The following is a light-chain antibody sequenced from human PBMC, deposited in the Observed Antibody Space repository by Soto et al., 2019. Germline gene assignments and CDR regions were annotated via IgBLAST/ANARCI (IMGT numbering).Light chain of an antibody. CDR3: QQSYITPRT. CDR1: QSISSY. Sequence: DIQMTQSPSSLSASVADRVTITCRASQSISSYLNWYQQKPGKAPKLLIYAASSLQSGVPSRFSGSGSGTDFTLTISSLQPEDFATYYCQQSYITPRTFGGGTKVEIK. V-gene: IGKV1-39*01. CDR2: AAS. J-gene: IGKJ4*01.